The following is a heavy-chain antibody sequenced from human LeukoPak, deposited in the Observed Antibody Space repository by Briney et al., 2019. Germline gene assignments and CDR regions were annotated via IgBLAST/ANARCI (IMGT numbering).Heavy chain of an antibody. D-gene: IGHD2-2*01. CDR2: ISAYNGNT. CDR3: ARGSIVVVPAARYYYYFYMDV. CDR1: GYTFTSYG. V-gene: IGHV1-18*01. J-gene: IGHJ6*03. Sequence: ASVKVSCKASGYTFTSYGISWVRQAPGQGLEWMGWISAYNGNTNYAQKLQGRVTMTTDTSTSTAYMELRSLRSDDTAVYYCARGSIVVVPAARYYYYFYMDVWGKGTTVTVSS.